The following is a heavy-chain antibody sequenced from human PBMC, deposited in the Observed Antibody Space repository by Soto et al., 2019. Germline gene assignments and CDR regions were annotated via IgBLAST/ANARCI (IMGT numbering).Heavy chain of an antibody. Sequence: SETLSLTCTVSGGSISSGGYYWSWVRQHPGKGLEWIGYIYYSGSTYYNPSLKSRVTISVDTSKNQFSLKLSSVTAADTAVYYCARNFGHCSSTSCPYYYYYYMDVWGKGTTVTVSS. D-gene: IGHD2-2*01. J-gene: IGHJ6*03. V-gene: IGHV4-31*03. CDR1: GGSISSGGYY. CDR2: IYYSGST. CDR3: ARNFGHCSSTSCPYYYYYYMDV.